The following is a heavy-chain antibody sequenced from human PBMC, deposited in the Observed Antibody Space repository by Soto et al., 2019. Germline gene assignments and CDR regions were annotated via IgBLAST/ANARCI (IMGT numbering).Heavy chain of an antibody. CDR3: VRDGTKTLRDWFDP. V-gene: IGHV4-4*07. CDR2: IYATGTT. Sequence: SETLSLTCTVYGASISGFYWSWIRKSAGKGLGWIGRIYATGTTDYNPSLKSRVRMSGDTSKKQFALKLRSVTAADTAVYYCVRDGTKTLRDWFDPWGQG. CDR1: GASISGFY. J-gene: IGHJ5*02. D-gene: IGHD1-1*01.